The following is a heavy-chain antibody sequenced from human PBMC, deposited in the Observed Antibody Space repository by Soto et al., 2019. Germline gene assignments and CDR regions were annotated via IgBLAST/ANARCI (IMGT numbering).Heavy chain of an antibody. J-gene: IGHJ6*02. CDR3: ARTRSFTLGFYYDGMDV. CDR1: GYSFTSYW. D-gene: IGHD6-6*01. V-gene: IGHV5-51*01. CDR2: IYPGDSDT. Sequence: GESLKISCKGSGYSFTSYWISWVRQMPGKDLEWMGIIYPGDSDTRYSPSFQGQATISADKSLRTAYLQWTSLKASDTALYYCARTRSFTLGFYYDGMDVWGQGTTVTVSS.